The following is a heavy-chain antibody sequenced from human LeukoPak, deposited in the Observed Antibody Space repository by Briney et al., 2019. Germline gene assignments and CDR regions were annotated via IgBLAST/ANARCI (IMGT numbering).Heavy chain of an antibody. Sequence: ASVKVSCKTSGYTFTNYYIHWVRQAPGQGLEWMGMIYPRDGSTSYAQKFQGRVTVTRDTSTSTVHMELSGLRSEDTAVYYCARDQEGFDYWGQGTLVTVSS. CDR3: ARDQEGFDY. V-gene: IGHV1-46*01. CDR2: IYPRDGST. CDR1: GYTFTNYY. J-gene: IGHJ4*02.